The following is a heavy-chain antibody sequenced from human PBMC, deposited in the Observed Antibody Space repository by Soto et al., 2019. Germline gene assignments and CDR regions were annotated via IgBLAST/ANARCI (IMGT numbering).Heavy chain of an antibody. CDR1: GFTFSSYA. CDR3: ARVGVPAAMGYYYYYMDV. J-gene: IGHJ6*03. V-gene: IGHV3-64*01. D-gene: IGHD2-2*01. CDR2: ISSNGGST. Sequence: GGSLRLSCAASGFTFSSYAMHWVRQAPGKGLEYVSAISSNGGSTYYANSVKGRFTISRDNSKNTLYLQMGSLRAEDMAVYYCARVGVPAAMGYYYYYMDVWGKGTTVTVSS.